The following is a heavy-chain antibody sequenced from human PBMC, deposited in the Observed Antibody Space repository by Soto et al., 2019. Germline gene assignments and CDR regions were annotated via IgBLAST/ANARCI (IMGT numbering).Heavy chain of an antibody. V-gene: IGHV3-23*01. CDR2: ISGSGGST. J-gene: IGHJ4*02. Sequence: EVQLLESGGGLVQPGGSLRLSCAASGFTFSSYAMSWVRQAPGKGLEWVSAISGSGGSTYYADSVKGRFTISRDNSKNTLYLQLNSLRAEDTAVYYCAKSPVVATYYFDYWGQGTLVTVSS. CDR3: AKSPVVATYYFDY. CDR1: GFTFSSYA. D-gene: IGHD2-15*01.